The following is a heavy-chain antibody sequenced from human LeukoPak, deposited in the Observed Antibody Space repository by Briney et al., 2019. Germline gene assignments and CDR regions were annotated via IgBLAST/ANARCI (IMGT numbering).Heavy chain of an antibody. V-gene: IGHV3-23*01. CDR3: AKATSRLYYYYGMDV. CDR1: GFTFSSYA. CDR2: ISGSGGST. Sequence: GGSLRLSCAASGFTFSSYAMSWVRQAPGKGLEWVSAISGSGGSTYYADSVKGRFTISRNNSKNTLYLQMNSLRAEDTAVYYCAKATSRLYYYYGMDVWGQGTTVTVSS. J-gene: IGHJ6*02.